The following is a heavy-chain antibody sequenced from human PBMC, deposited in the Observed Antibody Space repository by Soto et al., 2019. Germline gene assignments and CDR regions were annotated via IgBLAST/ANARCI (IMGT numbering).Heavy chain of an antibody. CDR2: ISSDGNNK. Sequence: QVQLVESGGGVVQPGRSLRLSCAASGFTFSNYAMHWVRQAPGKGLEWVTVISSDGNNKYYADSVKGRFTISXXXXXXXXXXXVISLRAEDTAVYYCARERRGGNSGYYLDYWGQGTLVTVSS. D-gene: IGHD2-21*02. CDR1: GFTFSNYA. J-gene: IGHJ4*02. CDR3: ARERRGGNSGYYLDY. V-gene: IGHV3-30-3*01.